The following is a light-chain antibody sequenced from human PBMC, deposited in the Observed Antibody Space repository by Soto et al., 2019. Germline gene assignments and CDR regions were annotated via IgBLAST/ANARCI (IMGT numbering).Light chain of an antibody. V-gene: IGKV1-5*01. CDR2: DAS. J-gene: IGKJ1*01. Sequence: DIQMTQSPSTLSASVGDRVTITCRASQSISTWLAWYQQKPGKAPKLLVYDASSLQGGVPSRFSGSGSGTEFTLTISSLQPDDFATYYCQEYNTYRWTFGQGTKLDIK. CDR3: QEYNTYRWT. CDR1: QSISTW.